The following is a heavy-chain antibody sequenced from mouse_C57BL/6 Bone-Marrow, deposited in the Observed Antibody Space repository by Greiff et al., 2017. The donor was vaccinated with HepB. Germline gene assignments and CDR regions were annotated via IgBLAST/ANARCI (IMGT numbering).Heavy chain of an antibody. CDR2: IYPRSGNT. CDR3: ARYGYYRGFAY. Sequence: QVQLQQSGAELARPGASVKLSCKASASTFPGFGISWVKQRPGQGLEWIGEIYPRSGNTSYNEKFKGKATLTADKSSSTAYMELRSLTSEDSAVYFCARYGYYRGFAYWGQGTLVTVSA. J-gene: IGHJ3*01. D-gene: IGHD2-3*01. CDR1: ASTFPGFG. V-gene: IGHV1-81*01.